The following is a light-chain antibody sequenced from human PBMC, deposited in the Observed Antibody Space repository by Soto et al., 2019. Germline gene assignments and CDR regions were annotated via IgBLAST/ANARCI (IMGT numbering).Light chain of an antibody. J-gene: IGKJ1*01. CDR1: QSVSSN. CDR3: QQHNNWPTWT. Sequence: EIVMTQSPATLSVSPGERATLSCRASQSVSSNLAWYQQKPGQAPRLLIYGASTRATGIPARFSGSGSGTEFTLTISSLQPEDFAVYYCQQHNNWPTWTFGQGTKVDIK. CDR2: GAS. V-gene: IGKV3-15*01.